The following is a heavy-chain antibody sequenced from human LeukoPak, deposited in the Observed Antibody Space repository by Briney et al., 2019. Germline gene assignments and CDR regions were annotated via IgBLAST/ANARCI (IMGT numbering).Heavy chain of an antibody. CDR2: ISSSSSYI. V-gene: IGHV3-21*01. CDR3: ARDLLMGYDSSGYNAFDI. D-gene: IGHD3-22*01. Sequence: GGSLRLSCAASGFTFSSYSMNCVRQAPGKGLEWVSSISSSSSYIYYADSVKGRFTISRDNAKNSLYLQMNSLRAEDTAVYYCARDLLMGYDSSGYNAFDIWGQGTMVTVSS. J-gene: IGHJ3*02. CDR1: GFTFSSYS.